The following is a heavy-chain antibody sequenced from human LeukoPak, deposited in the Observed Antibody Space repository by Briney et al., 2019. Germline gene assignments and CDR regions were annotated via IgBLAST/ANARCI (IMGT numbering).Heavy chain of an antibody. Sequence: GGSLRLSCAASGFTFSTYAMSWVRHTPGKGLEWVSGISSGGNTQYTDSVKGRFTVSGDNSKNTLHLQMDSLRAEDTAIYYCTKDRRQWVVPYFDSWGQGTVVTVSS. CDR2: ISSGGNT. V-gene: IGHV3-23*01. J-gene: IGHJ4*02. CDR3: TKDRRQWVVPYFDS. CDR1: GFTFSTYA. D-gene: IGHD6-19*01.